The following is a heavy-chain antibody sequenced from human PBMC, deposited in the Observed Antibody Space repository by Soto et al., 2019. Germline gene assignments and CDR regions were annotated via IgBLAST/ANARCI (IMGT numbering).Heavy chain of an antibody. CDR2: IIPIFGTA. D-gene: IGHD2-2*01. V-gene: IGHV1-69*13. CDR3: ARGSSIVVIPAAIMYYYGMNV. CDR1: GGTFSSYA. Sequence: SVKVSCKASGGTFSSYAISWVRQAPGQGLEWMGGIIPIFGTANYAQKFQGRVTITADESTSTAYMELSSLRSEDTAVYYCARGSSIVVIPAAIMYYYGMNVWGEGTTVTVTS. J-gene: IGHJ6*04.